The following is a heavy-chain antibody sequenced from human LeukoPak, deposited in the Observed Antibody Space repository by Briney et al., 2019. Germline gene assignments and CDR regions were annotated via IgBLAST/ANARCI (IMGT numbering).Heavy chain of an antibody. V-gene: IGHV1-8*01. CDR3: ARGTYYYDSSGYYYFDY. J-gene: IGHJ4*02. D-gene: IGHD3-22*01. CDR2: MNPNSGNT. CDR1: GYTFTSYD. Sequence: ASVKVSCKASGYTFTSYDINWVRRATGQGLEWMGWMNPNSGNTGCAQKFQGRVTMTRNTSISTAYMELSSLRSEDTAVYYCARGTYYYDSSGYYYFDYWGQGTLVTVSS.